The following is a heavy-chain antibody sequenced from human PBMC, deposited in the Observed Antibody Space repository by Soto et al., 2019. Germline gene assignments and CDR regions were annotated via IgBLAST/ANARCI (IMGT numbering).Heavy chain of an antibody. CDR2: IYHSGST. Sequence: TSETLSLTCAVSGGSISSGGYSWSWIRQPPGKGLEWIGYIYHSGSTYYNPSLKSRVTISVDRSKNQFSLKLSSVTAADTAVYYCARVSLYCISTSCYSWFDPWGQGTLVTVSS. CDR3: ARVSLYCISTSCYSWFDP. J-gene: IGHJ5*02. CDR1: GGSISSGGYS. V-gene: IGHV4-30-2*01. D-gene: IGHD2-2*01.